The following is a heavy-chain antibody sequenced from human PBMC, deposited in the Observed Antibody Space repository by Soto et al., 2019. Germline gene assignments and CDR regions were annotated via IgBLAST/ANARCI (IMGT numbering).Heavy chain of an antibody. CDR2: IYFSGST. CDR3: ARGGGSTVDY. J-gene: IGHJ4*02. Sequence: SETLSLTCTVSGGSISGYYWSWIRQPAGKGLEWIGRIYFSGSTNYNPSLKSRVSMSVDTSRNRFSLNLSSVTAADTAVYYCARGGGSTVDYWGPGTLVTVS. V-gene: IGHV4-4*07. D-gene: IGHD1-1*01. CDR1: GGSISGYY.